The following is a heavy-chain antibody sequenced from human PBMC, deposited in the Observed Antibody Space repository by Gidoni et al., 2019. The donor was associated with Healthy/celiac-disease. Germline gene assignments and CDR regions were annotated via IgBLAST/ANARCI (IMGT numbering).Heavy chain of an antibody. Sequence: EVQLVESGGGLVQPGGSLRLSCAASGFTFRSYEMNWVRQAPGKGLEWVSYISSSGSTIYYADSVKGRFTISRDNAKNSLYLQMNSLRAEDTAVYYCARGVPLAHGGAFDIWGQGTMVTVSS. CDR2: ISSSGSTI. CDR1: GFTFRSYE. D-gene: IGHD3-3*01. CDR3: ARGVPLAHGGAFDI. J-gene: IGHJ3*02. V-gene: IGHV3-48*03.